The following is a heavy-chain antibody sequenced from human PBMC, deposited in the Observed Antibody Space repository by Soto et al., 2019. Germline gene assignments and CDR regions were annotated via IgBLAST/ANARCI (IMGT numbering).Heavy chain of an antibody. D-gene: IGHD6-13*01. Sequence: QVQLVQSGAEVKKPGASVKVSCKASGYTFTSYGISWVRQAPGQGLEWMGWISAYNGNTNYAQKLQGRVTMTTDTSTSTAYMELRSLRSDDTAVYSCARFQQLVRLGDYYYYGMDVWGQGTTVTVSS. CDR2: ISAYNGNT. V-gene: IGHV1-18*01. J-gene: IGHJ6*02. CDR3: ARFQQLVRLGDYYYYGMDV. CDR1: GYTFTSYG.